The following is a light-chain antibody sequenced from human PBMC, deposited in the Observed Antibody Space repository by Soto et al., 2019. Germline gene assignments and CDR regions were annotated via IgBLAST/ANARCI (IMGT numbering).Light chain of an antibody. V-gene: IGLV2-11*01. Sequence: QSALTQPRSVSGSPGQSVTISCTGTSSDVGGYNYVSWYQQHPGKAPKLMIYDVSKRPSGVPDRFSGSKSGNTASLTISGLQAEDEADYYCCSYAGSYTFAVFGGATQLTVL. CDR3: CSYAGSYTFAV. J-gene: IGLJ7*01. CDR2: DVS. CDR1: SSDVGGYNY.